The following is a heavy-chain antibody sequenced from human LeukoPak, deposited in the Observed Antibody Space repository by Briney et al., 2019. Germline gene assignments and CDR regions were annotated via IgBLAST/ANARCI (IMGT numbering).Heavy chain of an antibody. CDR3: AKDLGIFGVVIPRGAFDI. D-gene: IGHD3-3*01. V-gene: IGHV3-23*01. Sequence: GGSLRLSCAASGFTFSSYAMSWVRQAPGKGLEWVSAISGSGGSTYYADSMKGRFTISRDNSKNTLYLQMNSLRAEDTAVYYCAKDLGIFGVVIPRGAFDIWGQGTMVTVSS. J-gene: IGHJ3*02. CDR1: GFTFSSYA. CDR2: ISGSGGST.